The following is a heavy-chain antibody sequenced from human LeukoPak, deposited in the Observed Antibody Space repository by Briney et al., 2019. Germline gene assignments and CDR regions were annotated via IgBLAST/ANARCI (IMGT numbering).Heavy chain of an antibody. CDR1: GFTFSSYA. CDR2: ISYDGSNK. J-gene: IGHJ4*02. Sequence: GGSLRLSCAASGFTFSSYAMHWVRQAPGKGLEWVAVISYDGSNKYYADSVKGRFTISRDNSKSTLYLQMNSLRAEDTAVYYCARATMIVVDYYFDYWGQGTLVTVSS. V-gene: IGHV3-30-3*01. D-gene: IGHD3-22*01. CDR3: ARATMIVVDYYFDY.